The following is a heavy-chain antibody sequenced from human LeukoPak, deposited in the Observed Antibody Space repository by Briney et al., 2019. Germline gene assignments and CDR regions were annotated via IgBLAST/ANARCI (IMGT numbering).Heavy chain of an antibody. V-gene: IGHV4-4*02. Sequence: SETLSLTCAVSGGSISSSNWWSWVRQPPGKGLEWIGEIYHSGSTNYNPSLKSRVTISVDKSKNRFSLKLSSVTAADTAVYYCASSSGSYSYFDYWGQGTLVTVSS. D-gene: IGHD1-26*01. CDR3: ASSSGSYSYFDY. J-gene: IGHJ4*02. CDR1: GGSISSSNW. CDR2: IYHSGST.